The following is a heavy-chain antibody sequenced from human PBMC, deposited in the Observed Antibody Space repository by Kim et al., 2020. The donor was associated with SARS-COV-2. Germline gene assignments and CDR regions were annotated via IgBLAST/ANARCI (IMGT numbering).Heavy chain of an antibody. CDR3: AGSRGGPPGFDS. J-gene: IGHJ4*02. CDR2: VYYTGSV. CDR1: GGSITTSGYY. D-gene: IGHD3-10*01. Sequence: SETLSLTCSVSGGSITTSGYYWSWIRRPPGRGLEWIGSVYYTGSVFYNPSLKSRLTMSLDTSKNQFSLDLNSVTAPDTAVYTCAGSRGGPPGFDSWGLGTLGIVSS. V-gene: IGHV4-39*01.